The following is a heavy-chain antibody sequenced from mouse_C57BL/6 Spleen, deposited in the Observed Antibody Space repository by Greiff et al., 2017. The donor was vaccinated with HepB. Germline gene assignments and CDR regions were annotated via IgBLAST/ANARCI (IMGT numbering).Heavy chain of an antibody. J-gene: IGHJ2*01. CDR2: IRNKANGYTT. D-gene: IGHD1-1*01. CDR1: GFTFTDYY. V-gene: IGHV7-3*01. CDR3: ARSLRYYFGY. Sequence: EVKLVESGGGLVQPGGSLSLSCAASGFTFTDYYMSWVRQPPGKALEWLGFIRNKANGYTTEYSASVKGRFTISSDNSQSILYLQMNALRAEDSATYYCARSLRYYFGYWGQGTTLTVSS.